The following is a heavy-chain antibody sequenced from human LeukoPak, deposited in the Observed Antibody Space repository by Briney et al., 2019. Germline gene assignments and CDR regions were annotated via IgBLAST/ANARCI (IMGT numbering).Heavy chain of an antibody. Sequence: GRSLRLSCAASGFTFDTYGMHWVRQGPGKGLEWVAVIWYGGSNKYYADSVKGRFTISRDNSENTLYLQMNSLRAEDTAVYYCARARFRYCTTTSCFVKDYWGQGTLVTVSS. CDR2: IWYGGSNK. V-gene: IGHV3-33*01. CDR1: GFTFDTYG. J-gene: IGHJ4*02. CDR3: ARARFRYCTTTSCFVKDY. D-gene: IGHD2-2*01.